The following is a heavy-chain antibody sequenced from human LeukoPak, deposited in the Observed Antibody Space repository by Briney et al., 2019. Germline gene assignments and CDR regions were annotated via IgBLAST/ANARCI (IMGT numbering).Heavy chain of an antibody. Sequence: ASVKVSCKASGYTFTSYGISWVRQAPGQGLEWMGWISAYNGNTNYAQKLQGRVTMTTDTSTSTAYMELRSLRSDDTAVYYCARDYHGSGSYYYGMDVRGQGTTVTVSS. D-gene: IGHD3-10*01. CDR3: ARDYHGSGSYYYGMDV. J-gene: IGHJ6*02. V-gene: IGHV1-18*01. CDR2: ISAYNGNT. CDR1: GYTFTSYG.